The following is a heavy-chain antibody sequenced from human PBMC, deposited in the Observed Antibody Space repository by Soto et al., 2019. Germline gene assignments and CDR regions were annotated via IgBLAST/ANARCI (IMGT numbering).Heavy chain of an antibody. CDR2: IYYTGST. CDR3: ARLGRWLQALDS. J-gene: IGHJ4*02. D-gene: IGHD5-12*01. CDR1: GGSISDYY. Sequence: QVQLQESGPGLVKPSETLSLTCTVSGGSISDYYWSWIRQPPGKGLEWVGYIYYTGSTTYNPSLKRRLTFSVDTAKNQFSLKLRSVSAADTAVYYCARLGRWLQALDSWGQGTLVTVSS. V-gene: IGHV4-59*08.